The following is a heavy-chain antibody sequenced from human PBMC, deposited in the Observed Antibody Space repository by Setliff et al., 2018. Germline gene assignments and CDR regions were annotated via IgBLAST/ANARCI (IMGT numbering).Heavy chain of an antibody. Sequence: SVKVSCKASGGSFSNYAIIWVRQAPGQGPEWMGGIIPIYGSTNNAEKFQGRVTFSADESASTAYMELSSLGSEDTAVYYCAGGQPLVRKYYYYMDVWGKGTTVTVSS. CDR1: GGSFSNYA. D-gene: IGHD3-10*01. CDR3: AGGQPLVRKYYYYMDV. J-gene: IGHJ6*03. V-gene: IGHV1-69*13. CDR2: IIPIYGST.